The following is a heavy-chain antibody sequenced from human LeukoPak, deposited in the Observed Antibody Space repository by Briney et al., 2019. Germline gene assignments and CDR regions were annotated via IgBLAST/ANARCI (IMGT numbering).Heavy chain of an antibody. CDR2: ISGSGGST. D-gene: IGHD6-13*01. CDR1: GFTFSSYA. CDR3: AKDRGSSSWCRGYNWFDP. V-gene: IGHV3-23*01. Sequence: GGSLRLSCAASGFTFSSYAMSWVRQAPGKGLEWVSAISGSGGSTYYADSVKGRFTISRDNSKNTLYLQMNSLRAEDTDVYYCAKDRGSSSWCRGYNWFDPWGQGTLVTVSS. J-gene: IGHJ5*02.